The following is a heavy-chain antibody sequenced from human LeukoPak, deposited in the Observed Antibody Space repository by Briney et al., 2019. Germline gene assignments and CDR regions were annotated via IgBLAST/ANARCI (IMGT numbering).Heavy chain of an antibody. Sequence: GGSLRLSCAASGFTFSDYAMSWVRQAPGKGLEWVSGISATGGSTNYADSVKGRFTISRDNSKNTLYLQMNSLRAEDTAVYYCAKGGIVVAVDYWGQETLVTVSS. CDR2: ISATGGST. D-gene: IGHD6-19*01. CDR3: AKGGIVVAVDY. CDR1: GFTFSDYA. V-gene: IGHV3-23*01. J-gene: IGHJ4*02.